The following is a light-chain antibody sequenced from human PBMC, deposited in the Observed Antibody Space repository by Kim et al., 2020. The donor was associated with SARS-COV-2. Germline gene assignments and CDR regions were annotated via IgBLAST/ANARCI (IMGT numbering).Light chain of an antibody. CDR2: GAS. V-gene: IGKV3-20*01. CDR3: HYYGTSFLT. J-gene: IGKJ4*01. CDR1: QSIISTY. Sequence: TPGEGATLSCRASQSIISTYLAWFQQKPGQAPRLLMYGASYRATDIPDRVSGSASGTVFTLTISRLEPEDSAVYYCHYYGTSFLTFGGGTKVDIK.